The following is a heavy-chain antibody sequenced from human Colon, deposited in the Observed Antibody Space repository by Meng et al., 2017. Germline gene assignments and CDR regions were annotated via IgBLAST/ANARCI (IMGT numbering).Heavy chain of an antibody. CDR3: ARDTLYGTDY. D-gene: IGHD4-17*01. V-gene: IGHV4-31*03. Sequence: QVHLHESGPGLVRPSDDLSLVCTVSGGSIKSGGYHWSCVRQHSGKGLEYIGFMSDSGTTDYNPSLRSRVSISEIGSSKNQFSLTLRSVTAADTATYFCARDTLYGTDYWGQGVLVTVSS. CDR2: MSDSGTT. CDR1: GGSIKSGGYH. J-gene: IGHJ4*02.